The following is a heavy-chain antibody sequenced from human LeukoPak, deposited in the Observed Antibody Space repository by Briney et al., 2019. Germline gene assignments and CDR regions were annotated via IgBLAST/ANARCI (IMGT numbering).Heavy chain of an antibody. Sequence: ASVKVSCKASGYTFTNYAISGVRQAPGQGLEWMGWISVYSDGAKSAQNLQGRITMTKDTSTSTAYMELRSLRSDDTAVYYCAREADSSGYFFRPDYWGQGTLVTVSS. CDR3: AREADSSGYFFRPDY. J-gene: IGHJ4*02. CDR2: ISVYSDGA. V-gene: IGHV1-18*01. CDR1: GYTFTNYA. D-gene: IGHD3-22*01.